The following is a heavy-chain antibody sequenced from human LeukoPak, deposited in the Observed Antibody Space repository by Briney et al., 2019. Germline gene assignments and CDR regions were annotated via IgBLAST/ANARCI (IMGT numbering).Heavy chain of an antibody. V-gene: IGHV3-48*03. Sequence: GGSLRLSCAASGFTFSNYDMHWVRQAPGKGLEWVSYISSSGSAVYYADSLKGRFTISRDNAKSSLYLQMNSLRVEDTAVFYCAKGLGRRSSSWDMLNHWGQGTLVTVSS. J-gene: IGHJ5*02. CDR3: AKGLGRRSSSWDMLNH. CDR2: ISSSGSAV. CDR1: GFTFSNYD. D-gene: IGHD6-13*01.